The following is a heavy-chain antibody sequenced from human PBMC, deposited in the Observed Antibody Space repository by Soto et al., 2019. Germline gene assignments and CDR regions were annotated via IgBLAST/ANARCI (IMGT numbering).Heavy chain of an antibody. J-gene: IGHJ4*02. CDR2: ITYNGGST. CDR1: GFTFSSYG. D-gene: IGHD6-19*01. CDR3: AVVAGSYYLDC. Sequence: EVQLVESGGGLVQSGGSLRLSCSASGFTFSSYGMHWVRQAPGKGLEYVSAITYNGGSTNYADSVKARFTISRDNSKNTLYLQMGSLRAEDTAVYYCAVVAGSYYLDCWGQGTLVTVSS. V-gene: IGHV3-64D*08.